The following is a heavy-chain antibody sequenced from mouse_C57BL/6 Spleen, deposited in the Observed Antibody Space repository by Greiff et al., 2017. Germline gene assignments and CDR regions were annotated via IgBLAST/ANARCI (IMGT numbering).Heavy chain of an antibody. Sequence: LVESGPELVKPGASVKLSCKASGYTFTSYDINWVKQRPGQGLEWIGWIYPRDGSTKYNEKFKGKATLTVDTSSSTAYMELHSLTSEDSAVYFCARSTTVVESYWYFDVWGTGTTVTVSS. CDR2: IYPRDGST. J-gene: IGHJ1*03. V-gene: IGHV1-85*01. CDR1: GYTFTSYD. CDR3: ARSTTVVESYWYFDV. D-gene: IGHD1-1*01.